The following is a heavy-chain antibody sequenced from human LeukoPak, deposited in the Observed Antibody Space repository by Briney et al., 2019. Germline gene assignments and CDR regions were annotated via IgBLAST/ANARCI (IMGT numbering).Heavy chain of an antibody. CDR3: ARDGVAVAGLLGVNWFDP. Sequence: GGSLRLSCAASGFTFSSYAMHWVRQAPGKGLEWVAVISYDGSNKYYADSVKGRFTISRGNSKNTLYLQMNSLRAEDTAVYYCARDGVAVAGLLGVNWFDPWGQGTLVTVSS. V-gene: IGHV3-30*04. J-gene: IGHJ5*02. CDR2: ISYDGSNK. CDR1: GFTFSSYA. D-gene: IGHD6-13*01.